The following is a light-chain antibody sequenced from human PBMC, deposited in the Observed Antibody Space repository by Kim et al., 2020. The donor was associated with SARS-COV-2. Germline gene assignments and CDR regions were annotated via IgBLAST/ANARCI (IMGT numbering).Light chain of an antibody. Sequence: ASVGDRVTITCRASEGIKNDLGWYQQKPGKAPKCLMFAASNLESGVPSRFSGSGYGTEFTLTINGLQPEDYATYFCQQSYSSPLTFGGGTKVDIK. J-gene: IGKJ4*01. CDR1: EGIKND. CDR3: QQSYSSPLT. CDR2: AAS. V-gene: IGKV1-17*01.